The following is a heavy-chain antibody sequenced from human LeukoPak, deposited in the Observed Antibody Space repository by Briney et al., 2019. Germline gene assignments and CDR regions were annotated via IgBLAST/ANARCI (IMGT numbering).Heavy chain of an antibody. V-gene: IGHV1-8*01. CDR2: MNPNSGNT. CDR3: ARFLSSEWLFQYYYYGMDV. J-gene: IGHJ6*02. D-gene: IGHD3-3*01. Sequence: ASVKVSRKASGYTFTSYDINWVRQATGQGLEWMGWMNPNSGNTGYAQKFQGRVTMTRNTSISTAYMELSSLRSEDTAVYYCARFLSSEWLFQYYYYGMDVWGQGTTVTVSS. CDR1: GYTFTSYD.